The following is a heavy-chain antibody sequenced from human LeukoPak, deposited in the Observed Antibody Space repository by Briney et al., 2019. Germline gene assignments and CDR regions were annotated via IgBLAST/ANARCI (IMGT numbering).Heavy chain of an antibody. CDR3: AKAAYDSSGSWYYFDY. V-gene: IGHV3-30*02. J-gene: IGHJ4*02. CDR2: IHYDGRNQ. CDR1: GLNFRGYG. Sequence: GGSLRLSCAASGLNFRGYGMHWVRQAPGKGLEWVTFIHYDGRNQYYADSVKGRFTISRDNSKNTLYLQMNSLRPEDTAVYYCAKAAYDSSGSWYYFDYWGQGTLVTVSS. D-gene: IGHD3-22*01.